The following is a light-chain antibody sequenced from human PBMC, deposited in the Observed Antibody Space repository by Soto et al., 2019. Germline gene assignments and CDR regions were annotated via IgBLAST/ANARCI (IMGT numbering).Light chain of an antibody. CDR1: QSISSW. CDR3: QQYNSLIT. V-gene: IGKV1-5*01. J-gene: IGKJ5*01. CDR2: DAS. Sequence: GDRFTITCRASQSISSWLAWYQQKPGKAPKLLIYDASSLESGVPSRFSGSGSGTEFTLTISSLQPDDFATYYCQQYNSLITLGQGTRLEIK.